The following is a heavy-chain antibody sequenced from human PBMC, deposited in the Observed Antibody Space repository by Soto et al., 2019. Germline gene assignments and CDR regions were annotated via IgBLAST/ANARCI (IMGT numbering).Heavy chain of an antibody. J-gene: IGHJ4*02. Sequence: ASVKVSCKASGGTFSSYAVSWVRQAPGQGLEWMGGIIPIFGTANYAQKFQGRVTITADESTSTAYMELSSLRSEDTAVYYCAREAPRIVGATHFDYWGQRTLVTVSS. CDR2: IIPIFGTA. V-gene: IGHV1-69*13. D-gene: IGHD1-26*01. CDR1: GGTFSSYA. CDR3: AREAPRIVGATHFDY.